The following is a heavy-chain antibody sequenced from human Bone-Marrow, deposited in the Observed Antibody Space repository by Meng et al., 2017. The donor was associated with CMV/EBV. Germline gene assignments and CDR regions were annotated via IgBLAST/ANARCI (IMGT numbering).Heavy chain of an antibody. V-gene: IGHV3-21*01. CDR2: ISSSGTYI. CDR3: ARDVSPRSSAYFAIFYFYALDV. CDR1: GFTFSSYS. J-gene: IGHJ6*02. Sequence: GGSLRLSCAASGFTFSSYSMNWVRQAPGKGLEWVSSISSSGTYIYYADSVKGRFTISRDNAQNSLYLQMHSLSAEVTAVYYCARDVSPRSSAYFAIFYFYALDVWGQGTTVTVSS. D-gene: IGHD2-21*01.